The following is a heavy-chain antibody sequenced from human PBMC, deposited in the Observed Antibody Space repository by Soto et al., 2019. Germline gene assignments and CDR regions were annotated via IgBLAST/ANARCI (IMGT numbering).Heavy chain of an antibody. V-gene: IGHV1-18*01. J-gene: IGHJ5*01. CDR2: IRPQKGDT. CDR1: GYTFTTIS. CDR3: ARDRRGWYDF. Sequence: QVQLVQSAAEVGEPGASVKVSCKASGYTFTTISLSWVRQAPGQGLEWMGWIRPQKGDTHDARKLQGRVTMTADTATTTAYMEVRSLRPDDTAIFYCARDRRGWYDFWGQGTLVTVSS.